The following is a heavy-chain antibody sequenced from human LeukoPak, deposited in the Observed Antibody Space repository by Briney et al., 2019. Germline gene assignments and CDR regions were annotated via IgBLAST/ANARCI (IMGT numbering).Heavy chain of an antibody. J-gene: IGHJ3*02. CDR2: INQDGSEK. Sequence: GGSLRLSCAVSGFTLSSNWMNWVRQAPGKGLEWVANINQDGSEKYYVDSVKGRFTISRDNAQNSLYLQINSLGAEDTAVYYCARGDPTMIEVENDLLDIWGQGPVVTFSS. CDR3: ARGDPTMIEVENDLLDI. V-gene: IGHV3-7*01. D-gene: IGHD3-22*01. CDR1: GFTLSSNW.